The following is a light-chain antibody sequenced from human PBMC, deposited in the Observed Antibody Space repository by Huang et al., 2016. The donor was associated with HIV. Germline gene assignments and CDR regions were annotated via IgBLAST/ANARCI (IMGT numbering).Light chain of an antibody. J-gene: IGKJ3*01. Sequence: DIRMTQSPSSLSASVGDTVTITCRASQSITDSLNWYQHKPGKAPKLLIYAASTLYSGVPSRVSGSGSGTDFTLTIARLQPEDFATYSWQQSYTTPRVTFGPGTRVDLK. V-gene: IGKV1-39*01. CDR3: QQSYTTPRVT. CDR1: QSITDS. CDR2: AAS.